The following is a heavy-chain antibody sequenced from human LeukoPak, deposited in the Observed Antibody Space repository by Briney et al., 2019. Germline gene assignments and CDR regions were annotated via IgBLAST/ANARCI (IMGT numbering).Heavy chain of an antibody. V-gene: IGHV4-34*01. D-gene: IGHD6-13*01. CDR3: ARGDSSSLYNWFAP. J-gene: IGHJ5*02. CDR2: INHSGYT. Sequence: SETLSLTCAVYGGSFSGYYWSWIRQPPGKGLEWIGEINHSGYTNYNPSLKSRVTISVDTSKNQFSLKLSSVTAADTAVYYCARGDSSSLYNWFAPWGQVTLVTGAS. CDR1: GGSFSGYY.